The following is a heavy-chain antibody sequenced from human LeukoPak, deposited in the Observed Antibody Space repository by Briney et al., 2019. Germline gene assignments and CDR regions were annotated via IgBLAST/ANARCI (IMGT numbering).Heavy chain of an antibody. D-gene: IGHD2-8*01. J-gene: IGHJ4*02. CDR2: INSNGRST. V-gene: IGHV3-74*01. CDR1: GFSFSSYW. Sequence: GGSLRLSCAASGFSFSSYWMHWVRQAPGKGLVWVSRINSNGRSTSYTDSVKGRFTISRDNAKNTLYLEMNNLRAEDTAVYYCTRDVWGDRDNYFDCWGQGTLVTVSS. CDR3: TRDVWGDRDNYFDC.